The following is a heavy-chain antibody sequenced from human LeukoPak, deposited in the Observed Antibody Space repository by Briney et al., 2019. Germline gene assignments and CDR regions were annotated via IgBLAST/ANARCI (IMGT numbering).Heavy chain of an antibody. Sequence: GGSLRLSCAASGFTFSSYAMSWVRQAPGKGLEWVSAISGSGGSTYYADSVKGRFTISRDNAKNSLYLQMNSLRDEDTAVYYCARESGLYDILTGYYYGMDVWGQGTTVTVSS. CDR3: ARESGLYDILTGYYYGMDV. CDR1: GFTFSSYA. CDR2: ISGSGGST. D-gene: IGHD3-9*01. J-gene: IGHJ6*02. V-gene: IGHV3-23*01.